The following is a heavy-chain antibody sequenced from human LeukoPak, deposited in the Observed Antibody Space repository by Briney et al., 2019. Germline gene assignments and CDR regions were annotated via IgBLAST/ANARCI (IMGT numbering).Heavy chain of an antibody. J-gene: IGHJ4*02. D-gene: IGHD5-12*01. CDR1: GGSISSYY. CDR2: IYASGST. V-gene: IGHV4-4*07. Sequence: SETLSLTCTVSGGSISSYYWNWIRQPAGKGLEWIGRIYASGSTNCNPSLKSRVTMSVDTSKNQFSLKLSSVTAADTAVYYCARLNSGWLLDYWGQGTLVTVSS. CDR3: ARLNSGWLLDY.